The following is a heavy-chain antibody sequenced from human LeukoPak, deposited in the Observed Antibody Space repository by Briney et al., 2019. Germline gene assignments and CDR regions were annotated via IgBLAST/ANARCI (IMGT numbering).Heavy chain of an antibody. J-gene: IGHJ4*02. CDR3: ARSANYFDTSGQDY. D-gene: IGHD3-22*01. CDR2: TNRDDSDT. CDR1: GFTFSGYW. V-gene: IGHV3-74*01. Sequence: GGSLRLSCAASGFTFSGYWMHWVRQAPGKGLVWVSRTNRDDSDTSYADSVKGRFTISRDKAKSTLYLQMNSLRVEDTAVCYCARSANYFDTSGQDYWGQGTLVTVSS.